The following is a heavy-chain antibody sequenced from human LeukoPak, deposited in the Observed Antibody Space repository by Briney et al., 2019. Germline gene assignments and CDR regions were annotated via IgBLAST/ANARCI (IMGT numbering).Heavy chain of an antibody. Sequence: ASVRVSSRASGYTFTVYYMHWVRLAPGQGGEGMGWINPSSGGTNYVQKFQGWVTMTRDTSINTAYMELSRLTSDDTAVYHCARANFLYCSSTSCLFDYWGQGTLVTVSS. CDR3: ARANFLYCSSTSCLFDY. J-gene: IGHJ4*02. CDR1: GYTFTVYY. CDR2: INPSSGGT. D-gene: IGHD2-2*01. V-gene: IGHV1-2*04.